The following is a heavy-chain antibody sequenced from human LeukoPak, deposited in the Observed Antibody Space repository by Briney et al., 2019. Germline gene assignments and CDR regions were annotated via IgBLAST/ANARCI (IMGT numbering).Heavy chain of an antibody. CDR3: AREYSYPDY. Sequence: ASVKVSCKASGYTFTSYDINWVRQATGQGLEWMGWINPNSGGTNYAQKFQGRVTMTRDTSISTAYMELSRLRSDDTAVYYCAREYSYPDYWGQGTLVTVSS. V-gene: IGHV1-2*02. CDR1: GYTFTSYD. CDR2: INPNSGGT. D-gene: IGHD5-18*01. J-gene: IGHJ4*02.